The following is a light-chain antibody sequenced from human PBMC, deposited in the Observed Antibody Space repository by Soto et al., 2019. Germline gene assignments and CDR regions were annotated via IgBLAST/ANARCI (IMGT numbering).Light chain of an antibody. J-gene: IGLJ3*02. CDR2: DVS. Sequence: QSALTQPASVSGSPGQSITISCNGTSSDVGGYNYVSWYQQHPGKAPKLMIYDVSNRPSGVSNRFSGSKSGNTASLTISGLQAEDEVDYYCSSYTSSSSWVFGGGTKLTVL. V-gene: IGLV2-14*01. CDR3: SSYTSSSSWV. CDR1: SSDVGGYNY.